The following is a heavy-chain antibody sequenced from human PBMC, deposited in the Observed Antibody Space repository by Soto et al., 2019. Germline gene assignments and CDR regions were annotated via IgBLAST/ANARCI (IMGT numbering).Heavy chain of an antibody. Sequence: SVKVSCKASGFTFTRSAVQWVRQARGQRLEWIGWIVVGSGNTNYAQKFQERVTITRDMSTSTAYMELSSLRSEDTAVYYCAADRGIAARPDYYYYYGMDVWGQGTTVTVSS. D-gene: IGHD6-6*01. CDR2: IVVGSGNT. CDR3: AADRGIAARPDYYYYYGMDV. CDR1: GFTFTRSA. J-gene: IGHJ6*02. V-gene: IGHV1-58*01.